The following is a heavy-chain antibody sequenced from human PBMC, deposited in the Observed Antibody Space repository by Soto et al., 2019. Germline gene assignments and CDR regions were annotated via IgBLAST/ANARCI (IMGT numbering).Heavy chain of an antibody. V-gene: IGHV1-69*13. CDR1: GGTFSSYA. CDR3: ARDNYYDSSGLFDY. CDR2: IIPIFGTA. D-gene: IGHD3-22*01. J-gene: IGHJ4*02. Sequence: SVKVSCKASGGTFSSYAISWVRQAPGQGLEWMGGIIPIFGTANYAQKFQGRVTITADESTSTAYMELSSLRSEDTAVYYCARDNYYDSSGLFDYWGQGTLATVSS.